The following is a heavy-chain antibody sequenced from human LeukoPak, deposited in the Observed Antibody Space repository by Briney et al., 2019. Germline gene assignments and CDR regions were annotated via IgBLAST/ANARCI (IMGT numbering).Heavy chain of an antibody. J-gene: IGHJ4*02. Sequence: PGGSLRLSCAASGFTFSSYSMNWVRQAPGKGLEWVSSISSSSSYIYYADSVKGRFTISRDNAKNSLYLQMNSLRAEDTAVYYCASRANDFWSGYYFDYWGQGTLVTVSS. CDR3: ASRANDFWSGYYFDY. V-gene: IGHV3-21*01. CDR2: ISSSSSYI. D-gene: IGHD3-3*01. CDR1: GFTFSSYS.